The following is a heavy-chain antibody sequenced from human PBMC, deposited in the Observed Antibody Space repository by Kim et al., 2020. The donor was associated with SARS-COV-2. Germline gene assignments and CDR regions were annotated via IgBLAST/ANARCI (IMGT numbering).Heavy chain of an antibody. D-gene: IGHD6-19*01. V-gene: IGHV3-74*01. CDR3: ARRAYSSGWWYFDY. J-gene: IGHJ4*02. Sequence: YADAVKGRFTISRDNAKNTLYLQMNSLRAEDTAVYYCARRAYSSGWWYFDYWGQGTLVTVSS.